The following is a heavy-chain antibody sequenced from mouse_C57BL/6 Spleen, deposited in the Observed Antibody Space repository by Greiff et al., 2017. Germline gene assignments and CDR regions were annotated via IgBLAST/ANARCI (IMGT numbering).Heavy chain of an antibody. V-gene: IGHV1-82*01. J-gene: IGHJ4*01. CDR2: IYPGDGDT. Sequence: QVQLQQSGPELVKPGASVKISCKASGYAFSSSWMNWVKQRPGKGLEWIGRIYPGDGDTNYNGKFKGKATLTADKSSSTAYMQLSSLTSEDSAVYFCAREKSLCMDYWGQGTSVTVSS. CDR3: AREKSLCMDY. CDR1: GYAFSSSW.